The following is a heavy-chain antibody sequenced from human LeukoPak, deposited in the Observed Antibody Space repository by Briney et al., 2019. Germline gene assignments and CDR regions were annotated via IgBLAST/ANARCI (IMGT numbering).Heavy chain of an antibody. Sequence: SETLSLTCTVSGGSISSYYWSWIRQPPGKGLEWIGEINHSGSTNYNPSLKSRVTISVDTSKNQFSLKLSSVTAADTAVYYCARPRGWLQKIFDYWGQGTLVTVSS. J-gene: IGHJ4*02. D-gene: IGHD5-24*01. CDR3: ARPRGWLQKIFDY. CDR1: GGSISSYY. V-gene: IGHV4-34*01. CDR2: INHSGST.